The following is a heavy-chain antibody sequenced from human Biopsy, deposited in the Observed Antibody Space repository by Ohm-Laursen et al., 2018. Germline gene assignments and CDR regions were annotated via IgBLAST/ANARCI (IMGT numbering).Heavy chain of an antibody. D-gene: IGHD3-10*01. CDR1: GGTFNNDA. J-gene: IGHJ5*02. CDR3: ARADPPLFYYGSGSSNWFDP. CDR2: IIPMFDSA. V-gene: IGHV1-69*06. Sequence: SSVKVSCKASGGTFNNDAFTWVRQAPGQGPEWIGGIIPMFDSARYAQNFQGRVTITADKSTTTAYMELRRLRSEDTAVYFCARADPPLFYYGSGSSNWFDPWGQGTLVTVSS.